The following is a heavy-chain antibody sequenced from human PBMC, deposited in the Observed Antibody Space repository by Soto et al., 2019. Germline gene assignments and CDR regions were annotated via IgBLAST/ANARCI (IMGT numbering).Heavy chain of an antibody. CDR2: IFYSENT. Sequence: QVQLQESGPGLVKPSETLSLTCTVSGGSISSYFWSWIRQPPGKGLEWIGYIFYSENTNYSPSLKSRVTISVDPSKNQLSLKLSSVTAADTAVYYCARVNYYGSGSYQKGEYSYGMDVWGQGTTVTVSS. D-gene: IGHD3-10*01. CDR3: ARVNYYGSGSYQKGEYSYGMDV. CDR1: GGSISSYF. V-gene: IGHV4-59*01. J-gene: IGHJ6*02.